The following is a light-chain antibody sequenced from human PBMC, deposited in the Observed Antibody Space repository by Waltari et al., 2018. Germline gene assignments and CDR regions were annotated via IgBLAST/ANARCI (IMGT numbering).Light chain of an antibody. CDR1: SSDIGGYNY. V-gene: IGLV2-14*01. Sequence: QSALTQPASVSGSPGQSITISCTGTSSDIGGYNYASWYQQTPGRAPKLIVYDASKRPSGVSVRFSGSKSGNTASLTISGRQAEDEADYYCSSYTRVSASVVFGGGTKLTVL. CDR3: SSYTRVSASVV. J-gene: IGLJ2*01. CDR2: DAS.